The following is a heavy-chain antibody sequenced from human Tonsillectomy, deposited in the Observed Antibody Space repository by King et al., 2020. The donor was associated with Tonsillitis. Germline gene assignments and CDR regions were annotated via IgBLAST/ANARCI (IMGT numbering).Heavy chain of an antibody. CDR2: ISYDGSNK. CDR1: GFTFSNYA. CDR3: ARDTGTSSWAYYYYGMDV. Sequence: QLVQSGGGVVQPGRSLRLSCAASGFTFSNYAMHWVRQAPGKELEWVAVISYDGSNKYYADSVKGRFTISRDNSKNTLYLQMNSLRAEDTAVYYCARDTGTSSWAYYYYGMDVWGQGTTVTVSS. D-gene: IGHD6-13*01. V-gene: IGHV3-30-3*01. J-gene: IGHJ6*02.